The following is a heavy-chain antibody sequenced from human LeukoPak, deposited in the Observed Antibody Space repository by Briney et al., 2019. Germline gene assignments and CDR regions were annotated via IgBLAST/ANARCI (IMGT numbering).Heavy chain of an antibody. CDR2: INWSGGST. D-gene: IGHD3-22*01. J-gene: IGHJ4*02. Sequence: GGSLRLSCAASGFTFDDYGMSWVRQAPGKGLEWVSGINWSGGSTGYADSVKGRFTISRDNAKNSLYLQMNSLRAKDTALYYCARASHYSDSSDYPDYWAQGTLVTVSS. CDR1: GFTFDDYG. CDR3: ARASHYSDSSDYPDY. V-gene: IGHV3-20*04.